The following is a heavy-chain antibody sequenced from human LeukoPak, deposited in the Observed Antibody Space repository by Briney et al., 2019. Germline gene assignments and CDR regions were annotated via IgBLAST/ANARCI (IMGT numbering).Heavy chain of an antibody. CDR2: INPNSGDT. V-gene: IGHV1-2*02. J-gene: IGHJ4*02. CDR3: AMPKQLVLFDY. Sequence: ASVKVSCKASGYTFIGYYTHWVRQAPGQGLEWMGWINPNSGDTDYAQKFQGRVTMTRDTSISTAYLELSRLTSDDTAVYYCAMPKQLVLFDYWGQGTLVTVSS. CDR1: GYTFIGYY. D-gene: IGHD6-13*01.